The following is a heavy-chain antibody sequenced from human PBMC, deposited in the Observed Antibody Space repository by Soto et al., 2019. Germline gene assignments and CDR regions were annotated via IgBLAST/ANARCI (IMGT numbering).Heavy chain of an antibody. J-gene: IGHJ6*02. CDR1: GFTFSSYG. V-gene: IGHV3-33*08. Sequence: GGSLRLSCAASGFTFSSYGMHWVRQAPGKGLEWVAVIWYDGSNKYYADSVKGRFTISRDNSKNTLYLQMNSLRAEDTAVYYCARDLIGIAVAGFHYYYGMDVWGQGTTVTVSS. D-gene: IGHD6-19*01. CDR2: IWYDGSNK. CDR3: ARDLIGIAVAGFHYYYGMDV.